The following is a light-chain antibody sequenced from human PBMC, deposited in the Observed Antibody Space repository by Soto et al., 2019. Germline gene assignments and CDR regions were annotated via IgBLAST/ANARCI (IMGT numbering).Light chain of an antibody. CDR3: QQYGSSPLS. Sequence: EIVLTQSPATLSLSPGERATLSCRASQSVSSYLAWYQQKPGQAPRLLIHDAFSRATGIPDRFSGSGSGTDFTLSISSLEPEDFAVYYCQQYGSSPLSFGGGTKVDIK. CDR2: DAF. V-gene: IGKV3-20*01. J-gene: IGKJ4*01. CDR1: QSVSSY.